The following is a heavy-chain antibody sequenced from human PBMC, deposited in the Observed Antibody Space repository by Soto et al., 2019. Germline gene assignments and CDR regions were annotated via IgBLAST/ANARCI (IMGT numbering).Heavy chain of an antibody. V-gene: IGHV1-69*01. Sequence: QVQLVQSVAEVKKPGSSVKVSCKASGGTFSSYAISWVRQAPGQGLEWMGGIIPIFGTANYAQKFQGRVTITADESTSTAYMELSSLGSEDTAVYYGSFGVTMIVVVTRHDAFDIRGQGPMVTVSA. D-gene: IGHD3-22*01. CDR2: IIPIFGTA. J-gene: IGHJ3*02. CDR1: GGTFSSYA. CDR3: SFGVTMIVVVTRHDAFDI.